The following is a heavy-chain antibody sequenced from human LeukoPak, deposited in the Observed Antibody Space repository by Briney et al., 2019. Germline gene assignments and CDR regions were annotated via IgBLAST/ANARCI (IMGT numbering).Heavy chain of an antibody. CDR1: GGSISSGDYY. V-gene: IGHV4-30-4*01. J-gene: IGHJ4*02. CDR3: ARDGSSSSFDY. CDR2: IYYSGTT. D-gene: IGHD6-6*01. Sequence: SETLSLTCTVSGGSISSGDYYWSWIRQPPGKGLEWIGYIYYSGTTYYNPSLKSRVTISVDTSKNQFSLQLNSVTPEDTAVYYCARDGSSSSFDYWGQGTLVTVSS.